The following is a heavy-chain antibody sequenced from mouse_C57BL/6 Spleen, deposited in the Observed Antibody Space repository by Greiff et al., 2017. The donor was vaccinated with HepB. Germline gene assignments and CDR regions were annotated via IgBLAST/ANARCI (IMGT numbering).Heavy chain of an antibody. J-gene: IGHJ4*01. Sequence: QVQLKQSGPELVKPGASVKISCKASGYAFSSSWMNWVKQRPGKGLEWIGRIYPGDGDTNYNGKFKGKATLTADKSSSTAYMQLSSLTSEDSAVYFCGLIYYDYDGAYYYAMDYWGQGTSVTVSS. D-gene: IGHD2-4*01. V-gene: IGHV1-82*01. CDR3: GLIYYDYDGAYYYAMDY. CDR1: GYAFSSSW. CDR2: IYPGDGDT.